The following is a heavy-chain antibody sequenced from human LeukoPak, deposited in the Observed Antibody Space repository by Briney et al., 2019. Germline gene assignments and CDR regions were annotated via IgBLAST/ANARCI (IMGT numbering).Heavy chain of an antibody. Sequence: PGGSLRLSCAASGVTFSSYAMSWVRQAPGKGLEWVSVISGSGASTYYADSVKGRFTISSDNAKNSLYLQMNSLTAEDTAVYYCGRGPPWYFDLWGRGTLVTVSS. CDR1: GVTFSSYA. CDR2: ISGSGAST. J-gene: IGHJ2*01. CDR3: GRGPPWYFDL. V-gene: IGHV3-23*01. D-gene: IGHD6-25*01.